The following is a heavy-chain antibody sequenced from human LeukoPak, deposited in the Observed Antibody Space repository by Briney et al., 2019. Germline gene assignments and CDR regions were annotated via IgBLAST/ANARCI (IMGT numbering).Heavy chain of an antibody. Sequence: GGSLRLTCVASEFTLSSYFMHWVRQAPGKGLEWVSRINIDGRNTISADSVEGRFTISRDSAKNTLYLQMNSLRVEDTAVYYCARAVRWDGDLECWGQGILVTVSS. CDR3: ARAVRWDGDLEC. D-gene: IGHD4-17*01. CDR2: INIDGRNT. J-gene: IGHJ4*02. CDR1: EFTLSSYF. V-gene: IGHV3-74*01.